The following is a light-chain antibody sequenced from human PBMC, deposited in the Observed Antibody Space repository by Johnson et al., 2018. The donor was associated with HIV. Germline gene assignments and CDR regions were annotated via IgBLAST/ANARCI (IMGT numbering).Light chain of an antibody. J-gene: IGLJ1*01. CDR1: SSNIGNNY. V-gene: IGLV1-51*02. Sequence: QSVLTQPPSVSAAPGQKVTISCSGSSSNIGNNYVSWYQQLPGTAPKLLIYENNKRPSGIPDRFSGSTSGTSATLGITGLQTGAEADYYCGTWDSSLSAYVFGTGTKVTVL. CDR3: GTWDSSLSAYV. CDR2: ENN.